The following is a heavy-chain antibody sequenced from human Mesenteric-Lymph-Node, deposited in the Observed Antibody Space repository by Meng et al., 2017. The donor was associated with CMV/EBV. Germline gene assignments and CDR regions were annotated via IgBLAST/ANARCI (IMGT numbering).Heavy chain of an antibody. CDR2: ISGSGGST. CDR1: GFTFSSYA. D-gene: IGHD6-13*01. J-gene: IGHJ4*02. Sequence: SGFTFSSYAMSWVRQAPGKGLEWVSAISGSGGSTYYADSVKGRFTISRDNSKNTLYLQMNSLGAEDTAVYYCAREDQTYSSSWYSLDYWGQGTLVTVSS. V-gene: IGHV3-23*01. CDR3: AREDQTYSSSWYSLDY.